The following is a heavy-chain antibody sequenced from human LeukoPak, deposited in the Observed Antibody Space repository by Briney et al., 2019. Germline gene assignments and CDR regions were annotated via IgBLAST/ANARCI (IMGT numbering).Heavy chain of an antibody. CDR1: GYTFTGYY. CDR3: ARAGTIL. V-gene: IGHV1-2*02. J-gene: IGHJ4*02. D-gene: IGHD1-1*01. Sequence: ASVKVSCKASGYTFTGYYMHWVRQAPGQGLEWMGWINPNSGGTNYAQKFQGRVTMTRDTTISTAYMELSSLRSDDSAVYQCARAGTILWGQGTLVTVSS. CDR2: INPNSGGT.